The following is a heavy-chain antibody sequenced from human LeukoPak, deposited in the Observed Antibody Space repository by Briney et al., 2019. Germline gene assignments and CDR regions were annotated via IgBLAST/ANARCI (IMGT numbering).Heavy chain of an antibody. Sequence: GGSLRLSCAASGYTFRTYSLNWVRQAPGKGLEWVSYISISSDNTHYADSVKGRFTISRDNARNSLYLQMNSLRDEDTAVYYCARENYNSGWTYWYFDLWGRGTLVTVSP. CDR3: ARENYNSGWTYWYFDL. D-gene: IGHD6-19*01. J-gene: IGHJ2*01. V-gene: IGHV3-48*02. CDR1: GYTFRTYS. CDR2: ISISSDNT.